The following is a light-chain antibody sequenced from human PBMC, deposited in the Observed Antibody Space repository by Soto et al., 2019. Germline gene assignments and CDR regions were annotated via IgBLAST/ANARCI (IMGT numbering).Light chain of an antibody. CDR1: HSMSSW. CDR3: QYYNNYCWT. Sequence: DIQLTQSPSTLSASVGDRVTITCRASHSMSSWLAWYQQQPGKAPKFLIYKTSNLESGVPSRFSGSGSGTEFTLTISSLQPDDFATYYCQYYNNYCWTFGQGTKVEIK. V-gene: IGKV1-5*03. J-gene: IGKJ1*01. CDR2: KTS.